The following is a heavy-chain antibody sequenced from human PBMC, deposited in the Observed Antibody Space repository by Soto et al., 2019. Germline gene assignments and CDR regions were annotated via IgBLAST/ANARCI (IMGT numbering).Heavy chain of an antibody. CDR1: GYTFTDYD. V-gene: IGHV1-8*01. CDR2: MNPNSGNT. D-gene: IGHD2-2*01. J-gene: IGHJ3*01. Sequence: QVQLVQSGAEVRRLGTSVMVSCKTSGYTFTDYDINWVRQATGQGLEWMGWMNPNSGNTGYAQKFQGRVSMTRNTATSTAYMELSSLRSDDTAIYYCARDSSTTNPVWGQGTMVTVSS. CDR3: ARDSSTTNPV.